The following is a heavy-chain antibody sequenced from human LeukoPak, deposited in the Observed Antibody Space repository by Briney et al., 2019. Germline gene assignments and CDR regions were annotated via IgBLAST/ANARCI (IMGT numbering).Heavy chain of an antibody. V-gene: IGHV4-39*07. CDR1: GGSISSSSYY. J-gene: IGHJ3*02. Sequence: PSETLSLTCTVSGGSISSSSYYWGWIRQPPGKGLEWTGRIYYSGSTYYNPSLKSRVTISVDTSKNQFSLKLSSVTAADTAVYYCARDGAVTTPYAFDIWGQGTMVTVSS. CDR3: ARDGAVTTPYAFDI. CDR2: IYYSGST. D-gene: IGHD4-17*01.